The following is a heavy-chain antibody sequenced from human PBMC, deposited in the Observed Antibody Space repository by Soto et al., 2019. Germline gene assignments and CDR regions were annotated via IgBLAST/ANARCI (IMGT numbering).Heavy chain of an antibody. D-gene: IGHD3-3*02. V-gene: IGHV4-34*01. CDR1: GGSFSGYY. CDR2: INHSGST. J-gene: IGHJ5*02. CDR3: ARHFWSGFYRFDP. Sequence: ATLSLTCAVYGGSFSGYYWSWMRQPPGKGLEWIGEINHSGSTNYNPSLKSRVTISVDTSKNQFSLKLSSVTAADTAVYYCARHFWSGFYRFDPWGQGTLVTVSS.